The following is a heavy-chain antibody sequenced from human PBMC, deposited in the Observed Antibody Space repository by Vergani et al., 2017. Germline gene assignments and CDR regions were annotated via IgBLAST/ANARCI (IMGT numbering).Heavy chain of an antibody. CDR3: AKGGGGYSSSLYYYYMDV. CDR1: GFTFSSYA. CDR2: ISGSGGST. J-gene: IGHJ6*03. D-gene: IGHD6-6*01. Sequence: LVESGGGLVQPGGSLRLSCAASGFTFSSYAMSWVRQAPGKGLEWVSAISGSGGSTYYADSVKGRFTISRDNSKNTLYLQMNSLRAEDTAVYYCAKGGGGYSSSLYYYYMDVWGKGTTVTVSS. V-gene: IGHV3-23*04.